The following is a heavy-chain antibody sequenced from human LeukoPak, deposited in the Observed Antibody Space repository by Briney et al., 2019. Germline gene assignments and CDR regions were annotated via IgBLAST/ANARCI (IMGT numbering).Heavy chain of an antibody. J-gene: IGHJ6*02. CDR1: GFTFSDYY. Sequence: GGSLRLSCAASGFTFSDYYMRWIRQAPGKGLEWVSYISSSGSTRYYADSVKSRFTISRDNAKNSLYLQMNSLRAEDTAVYYCARMGYCGGDCHWGSYGMDVWGQGTTVTVSS. CDR3: ARMGYCGGDCHWGSYGMDV. D-gene: IGHD2-21*02. CDR2: ISSSGSTR. V-gene: IGHV3-11*01.